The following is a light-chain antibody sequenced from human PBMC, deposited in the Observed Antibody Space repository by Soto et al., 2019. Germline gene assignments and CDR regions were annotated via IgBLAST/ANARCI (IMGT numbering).Light chain of an antibody. Sequence: EILLTQSPGTLSLSPGERATLSCRASQSVGRTLAWFQQKPGQAPRFLIYGASTRATGIPARFSGSGSGTEFTLTISSLQSEDFAVYYCQQYDNWPLTFGGGTKVDIK. CDR3: QQYDNWPLT. CDR2: GAS. J-gene: IGKJ4*01. CDR1: QSVGRT. V-gene: IGKV3-15*01.